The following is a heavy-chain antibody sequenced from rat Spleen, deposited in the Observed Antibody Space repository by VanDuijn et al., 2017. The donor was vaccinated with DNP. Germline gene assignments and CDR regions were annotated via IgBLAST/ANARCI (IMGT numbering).Heavy chain of an antibody. V-gene: IGHV5-7*01. J-gene: IGHJ2*01. CDR1: GFTFSNCN. Sequence: EVRLVESGGGLEQPGRSLKLSCAASGFTFSNCNMAWVRQAPKKGLEWVATISYDGSSTYYRDSVKGRFTISRDDAKSTLYLQMNSLRSEDTATYYCACLGSLDYWGQGVMVTVSS. CDR2: ISYDGSST. CDR3: ACLGSLDY. D-gene: IGHD4-3*01.